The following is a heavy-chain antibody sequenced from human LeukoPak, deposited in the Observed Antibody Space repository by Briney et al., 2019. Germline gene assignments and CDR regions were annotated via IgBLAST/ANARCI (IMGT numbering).Heavy chain of an antibody. CDR2: ISGSGSTT. D-gene: IGHD1-26*01. V-gene: IGHV3-23*01. Sequence: PGGSLRLSCAVSGFSFSSYAMNWVRQAPGKGLEWVSAISGSGSTTYHADSVKGRFIISRDNSKNMLYLQMNSLRAEDTAVYFCAKGRLLGWELTYYFDYWGQGTLVTVSS. CDR3: AKGRLLGWELTYYFDY. CDR1: GFSFSSYA. J-gene: IGHJ4*02.